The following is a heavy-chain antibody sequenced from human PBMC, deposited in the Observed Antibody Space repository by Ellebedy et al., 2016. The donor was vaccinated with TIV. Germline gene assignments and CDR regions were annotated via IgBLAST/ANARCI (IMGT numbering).Heavy chain of an antibody. CDR1: GFTFSSYA. CDR3: AKDQLGLYYDSSGYVYY. CDR2: ISGSGGST. J-gene: IGHJ4*02. V-gene: IGHV3-23*01. D-gene: IGHD3-22*01. Sequence: GESLKISCAASGFTFSSYAMSWVRQAPGKGLEWVSAISGSGGSTYYADSVKGRFTISRDNSKNTLYLQMNSLRAEDTAVYYCAKDQLGLYYDSSGYVYYWGQGTLVTVSS.